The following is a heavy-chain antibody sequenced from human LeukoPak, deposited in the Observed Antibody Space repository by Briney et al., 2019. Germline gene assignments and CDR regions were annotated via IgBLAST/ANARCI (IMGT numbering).Heavy chain of an antibody. V-gene: IGHV1-69*05. J-gene: IGHJ4*02. Sequence: SVKVSCKASGGTFSSYAISWVRQAPGQGLEWMGGIIPIFGTANYAQKFQGRVTITTDESTSTAYMELSSLRSEDTAVYYCATRDYGGNSCTLFDYWGQGTLVTVSS. CDR1: GGTFSSYA. CDR3: ATRDYGGNSCTLFDY. CDR2: IIPIFGTA. D-gene: IGHD4-23*01.